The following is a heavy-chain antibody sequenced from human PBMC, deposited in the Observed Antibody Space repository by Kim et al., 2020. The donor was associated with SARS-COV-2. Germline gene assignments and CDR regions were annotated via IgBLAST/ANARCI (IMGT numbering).Heavy chain of an antibody. D-gene: IGHD3-22*01. CDR1: GGSISSYY. CDR2: IYYSGST. V-gene: IGHV4-59*01. J-gene: IGHJ4*02. Sequence: SETLSLTCTVSGGSISSYYWSWIRQPPGKGLEWIGYIYYSGSTNYNPSLKSRVTISVDTSKNQFSLKLSSVTAADTAVYYCAREGDYYDDSSGYYPLFGYWGQGTLVTVSS. CDR3: AREGDYYDDSSGYYPLFGY.